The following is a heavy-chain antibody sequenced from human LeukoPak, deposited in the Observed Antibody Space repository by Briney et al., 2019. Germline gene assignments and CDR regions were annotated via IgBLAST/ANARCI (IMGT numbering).Heavy chain of an antibody. Sequence: SVKVSCKASGGTFSSYAISWVRQAPGQGLEWMGGIIPIFGTANYAQKFQGRVTITTDESTSTAYMELSSLRSEDTAVYYCARTRSTYFDILTGYPSFDYWGQGTLVTVSS. J-gene: IGHJ4*02. D-gene: IGHD3-9*01. V-gene: IGHV1-69*05. CDR3: ARTRSTYFDILTGYPSFDY. CDR2: IIPIFGTA. CDR1: GGTFSSYA.